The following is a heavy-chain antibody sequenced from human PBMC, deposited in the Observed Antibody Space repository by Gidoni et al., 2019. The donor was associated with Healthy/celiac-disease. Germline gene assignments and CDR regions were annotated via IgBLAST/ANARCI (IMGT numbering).Heavy chain of an antibody. J-gene: IGHJ4*02. CDR2: ISSSSSYI. CDR3: ARDYDSSGYYYVSPDY. CDR1: GFTFSSYS. D-gene: IGHD3-22*01. V-gene: IGHV3-21*01. Sequence: AASGFTFSSYSMNWVRQAPGKGLEWVSSISSSSSYIYYADSVKGRFTISRDNAKNSLYLQMNSLRAEDTAVYYCARDYDSSGYYYVSPDYWGQGTLVTVSS.